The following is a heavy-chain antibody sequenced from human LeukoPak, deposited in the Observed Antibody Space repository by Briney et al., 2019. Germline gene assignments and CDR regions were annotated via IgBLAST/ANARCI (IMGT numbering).Heavy chain of an antibody. Sequence: SVKVSCKASGGTFSSYAISWVRQAPGQGLEWMGRIIPILGIANYAQKFQGRVTITADKSTSTAYMELSSLRSEDTAVYYCATHYYDSSGYLLVNPWGQGTLVTVSS. CDR1: GGTFSSYA. J-gene: IGHJ5*02. D-gene: IGHD3-22*01. V-gene: IGHV1-69*04. CDR3: ATHYYDSSGYLLVNP. CDR2: IIPILGIA.